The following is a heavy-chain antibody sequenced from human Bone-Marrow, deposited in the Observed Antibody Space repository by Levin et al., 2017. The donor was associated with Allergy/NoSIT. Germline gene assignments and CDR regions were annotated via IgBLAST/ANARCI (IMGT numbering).Heavy chain of an antibody. CDR2: INSDGSST. CDR3: ARYGLIKVSRGGYDFDY. V-gene: IGHV3-74*01. D-gene: IGHD3-10*01. Sequence: GESLKISCAASGFTFSSYWMHWVRQAPGKGLVWVSRINSDGSSTSYADSVKGRFTISRDNAKNTLYLQMNSLRAEDTAVYYCARYGLIKVSRGGYDFDYWGQGTLVTVSS. J-gene: IGHJ4*02. CDR1: GFTFSSYW.